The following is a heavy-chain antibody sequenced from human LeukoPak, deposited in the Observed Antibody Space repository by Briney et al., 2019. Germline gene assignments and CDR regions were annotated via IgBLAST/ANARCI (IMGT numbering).Heavy chain of an antibody. CDR2: ISNAGGYT. CDR1: EFTFSNYA. J-gene: IGHJ1*01. D-gene: IGHD3-16*01. V-gene: IGHV3-23*01. CDR3: AKILGGSLGE. Sequence: GGSLRLSCAASEFTFSNYAMTWVRQAPGKGLEWVSTISNAGGYTYYADSVSGRFTISRDNSKNTLFLQMNSLSVEDTAIYYCAKILGGSLGEWGQGTLVTVSS.